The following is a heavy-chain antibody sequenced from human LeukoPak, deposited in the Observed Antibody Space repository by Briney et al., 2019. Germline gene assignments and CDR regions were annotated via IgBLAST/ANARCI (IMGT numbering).Heavy chain of an antibody. V-gene: IGHV4-59*01. Sequence: SESLSLTCIVSDASIRSDYWHWIRQSPGKGLEGMGHVYYSGSTRVNPSLKSRVNLFIDTTKKKFSLNLTSVTSADTGVYFCARGVGYGTTYYFDSWGQGTLVIVSS. D-gene: IGHD5-18*01. J-gene: IGHJ4*02. CDR1: DASIRSDY. CDR3: ARGVGYGTTYYFDS. CDR2: VYYSGST.